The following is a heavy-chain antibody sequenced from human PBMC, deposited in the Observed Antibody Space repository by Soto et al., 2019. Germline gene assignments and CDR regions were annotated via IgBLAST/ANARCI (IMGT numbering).Heavy chain of an antibody. CDR1: GYSFTSYW. J-gene: IGHJ4*02. CDR2: IYPGDSDT. D-gene: IGHD4-4*01. Sequence: PGESLKISCKGSGYSFTSYWIGWVRQMPGKGLEWMGIIYPGDSDTRYSPSFQGQVTISADKSISTAYLQWSSLKASDTAMYYCARQRDDYSNYDPDFDYWGQGTLVTVAS. CDR3: ARQRDDYSNYDPDFDY. V-gene: IGHV5-51*01.